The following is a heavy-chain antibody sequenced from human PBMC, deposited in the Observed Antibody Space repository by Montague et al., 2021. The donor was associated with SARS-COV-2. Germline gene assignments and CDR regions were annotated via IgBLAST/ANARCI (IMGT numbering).Heavy chain of an antibody. CDR2: IYSGGTT. J-gene: IGHJ6*02. Sequence: SLRLSCAASGFTVSNNYMSWVRQAPGKGLGWVSIIYSGGTTYYADSVKGRFTISRDNSKNSLYLQMNSLRAEDTAVYYCARGSSGGDFVIRSGMDVWGQGTTVTVSS. CDR3: ARGSSGGDFVIRSGMDV. V-gene: IGHV3-53*01. CDR1: GFTVSNNY. D-gene: IGHD2-21*01.